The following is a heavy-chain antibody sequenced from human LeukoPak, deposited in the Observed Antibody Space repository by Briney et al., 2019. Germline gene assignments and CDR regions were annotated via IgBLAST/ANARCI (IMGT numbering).Heavy chain of an antibody. CDR1: GFTSSSYS. CDR2: ISSSSSYI. V-gene: IGHV3-21*01. Sequence: PGGSLRLSCAASGFTSSSYSMNWVRQAPGKGLEWVSSISSSSSYIYYADSVKGRFTISRDNAKNSLYLQMNSLRAEDTAVYYCARDLYSSGYYFFDYWGQGTLVTVSS. CDR3: ARDLYSSGYYFFDY. J-gene: IGHJ4*02. D-gene: IGHD3-22*01.